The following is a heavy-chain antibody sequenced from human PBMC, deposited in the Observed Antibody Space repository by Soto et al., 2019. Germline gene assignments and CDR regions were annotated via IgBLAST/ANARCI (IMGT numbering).Heavy chain of an antibody. V-gene: IGHV3-30-3*01. CDR1: GFTFSSYA. CDR3: ARDVAAAGVFPFDY. D-gene: IGHD6-13*01. CDR2: ISYDGSNK. Sequence: QVQLVESGGGVVQPGRSLRLSCAASGFTFSSYAMHWVRQAPGKGLEWVAVISYDGSNKYYADSVKGRFTISRDNSKNTLYLQMNSLRAEDTAVYYCARDVAAAGVFPFDYWGQGTLVTVSS. J-gene: IGHJ4*02.